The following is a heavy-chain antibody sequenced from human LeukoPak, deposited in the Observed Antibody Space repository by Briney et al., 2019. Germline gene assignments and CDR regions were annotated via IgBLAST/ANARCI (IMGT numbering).Heavy chain of an antibody. CDR2: VTGTSGGSTIAT. CDR1: GFTFSTYA. CDR3: SKDQASGYCRGGWCLDSPFDS. Sequence: PGGSLRLSCAASGFTFSTYAMTWVRQAPGKGLEWVALVTGTSGGSTIATYYADSVKGRFTISRDKSKNTLFLQMSSLRDEDTAIYYCSKDQASGYCRGGWCLDSPFDSWGQGTLVTVSS. V-gene: IGHV3-23*01. D-gene: IGHD2-15*01. J-gene: IGHJ4*02.